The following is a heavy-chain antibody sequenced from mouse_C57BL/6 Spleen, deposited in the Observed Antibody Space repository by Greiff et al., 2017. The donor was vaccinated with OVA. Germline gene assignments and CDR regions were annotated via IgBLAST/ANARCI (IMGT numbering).Heavy chain of an antibody. CDR3: ARDELNFFDY. Sequence: VQLQQSGAELVKPGASVKLSCKASGYTFTSYWMQWVKPRPGQGLEWIGEIDPSDSYTNYNQQFKGKATLTVDTSSSTAYMQLSSLTSEDSAVYYCARDELNFFDYWGQGTTLTVSS. J-gene: IGHJ2*01. CDR1: GYTFTSYW. CDR2: IDPSDSYT. V-gene: IGHV1-50*01.